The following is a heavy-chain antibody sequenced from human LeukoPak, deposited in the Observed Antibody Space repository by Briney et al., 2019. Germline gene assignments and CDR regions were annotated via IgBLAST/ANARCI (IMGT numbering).Heavy chain of an antibody. CDR3: ARAAAGTTTLFDY. CDR2: ISSSGSTI. V-gene: IGHV3-11*01. J-gene: IGHJ4*02. D-gene: IGHD1-7*01. CDR1: GFTFSDYY. Sequence: PGGSLRLSCAASGFTFSDYYMSWIRQAPGKGLEWVSHISSSGSTIYYADSVKGRFTISRDNAKSSLYLQMNSLRAEDTAVYYCARAAAGTTTLFDYRGQGTLVTVSS.